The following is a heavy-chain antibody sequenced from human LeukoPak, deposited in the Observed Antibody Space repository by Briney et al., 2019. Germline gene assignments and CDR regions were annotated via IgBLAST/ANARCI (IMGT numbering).Heavy chain of an antibody. CDR1: GFTVSSNY. CDR2: IYSGGST. V-gene: IGHV3-53*05. Sequence: GGSLRLSCAASGFTVSSNYMSWVRQAPGKGLEWVSVIYSGGSTYYADSVKGRFTISRDNSKNTLYLQMNSLRSEDTAVYYCARGRSGFGRGFDYWGQGTLVTVSS. CDR3: ARGRSGFGRGFDY. D-gene: IGHD3-10*01. J-gene: IGHJ4*02.